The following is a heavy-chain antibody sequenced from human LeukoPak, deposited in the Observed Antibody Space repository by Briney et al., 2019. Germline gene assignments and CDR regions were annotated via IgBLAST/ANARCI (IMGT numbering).Heavy chain of an antibody. CDR1: GFTFSSYW. CDR3: ARGLRYSSSRTYYFDY. J-gene: IGHJ4*02. D-gene: IGHD6-13*01. Sequence: GGSLRLSCAASGFTFSSYWMSWVRQAPGKGLEWVANIKQDGSEKYYVDSVKGRFTISRDNAKNSLYLQMNSLRAEDTAVYYCARGLRYSSSRTYYFDYWGQGTLVTVSS. V-gene: IGHV3-7*01. CDR2: IKQDGSEK.